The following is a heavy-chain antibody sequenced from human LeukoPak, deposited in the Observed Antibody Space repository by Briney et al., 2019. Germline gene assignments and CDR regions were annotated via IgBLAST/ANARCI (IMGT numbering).Heavy chain of an antibody. CDR2: INGDGSST. V-gene: IGHV3-74*01. Sequence: QPGGSLLLSCAASGFTFSTYWMHWVRQVPGKGLMWVSHINGDGSSTNYADSVKGRFTISRDNAKNTLSLQMNSLRAEDTAVYYCARDLGGGWYFNWGQGTLVTVSS. CDR3: ARDLGGGWYFN. D-gene: IGHD2-15*01. J-gene: IGHJ4*02. CDR1: GFTFSTYW.